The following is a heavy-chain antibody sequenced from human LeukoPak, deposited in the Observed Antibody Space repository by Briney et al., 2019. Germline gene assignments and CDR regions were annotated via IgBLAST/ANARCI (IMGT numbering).Heavy chain of an antibody. D-gene: IGHD2-21*02. CDR2: MDQYGSQG. CDR3: ATDRLGRLNY. J-gene: IGHJ4*02. V-gene: IGHV3-7*03. Sequence: VADMDQYGSQGHYLDSVKGRFTISRDNAQKSLFLHMHSLRAEDTAIYYCATDRLGRLNYWGQGTLVTVSS.